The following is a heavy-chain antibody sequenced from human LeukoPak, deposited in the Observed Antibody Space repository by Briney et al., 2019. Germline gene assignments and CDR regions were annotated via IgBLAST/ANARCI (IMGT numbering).Heavy chain of an antibody. D-gene: IGHD2-2*01. Sequence: GGSLRLSCAASEFTFSSYGMHWVRQAPGKGLEWVAFIRYDGSKKYYADSVKGRFTISRDNSKNTLYLQMDSLRGEDTAVYYCAKGNCAGTSCYSGLDWGRGTLVTVSS. CDR3: AKGNCAGTSCYSGLD. CDR1: EFTFSSYG. CDR2: IRYDGSKK. V-gene: IGHV3-30*02. J-gene: IGHJ4*02.